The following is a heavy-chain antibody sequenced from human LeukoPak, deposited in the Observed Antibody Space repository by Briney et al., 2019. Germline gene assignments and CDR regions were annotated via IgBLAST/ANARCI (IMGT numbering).Heavy chain of an antibody. CDR2: ISYDGSNK. V-gene: IGHV3-30*18. D-gene: IGHD6-19*01. J-gene: IGHJ4*02. CDR3: AKDTGSGWVFDY. CDR1: GFTFSSYG. Sequence: GRSLRLSCAASGFTFSSYGMHWVRQAPGKELEWVAVISYDGSNKYYADSVKGRFTISRDNSKNTLYLQMNSLRAEDTAVYYCAKDTGSGWVFDYWGQGTLVTVSS.